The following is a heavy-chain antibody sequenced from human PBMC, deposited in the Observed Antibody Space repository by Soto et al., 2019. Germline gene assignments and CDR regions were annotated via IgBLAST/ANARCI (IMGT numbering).Heavy chain of an antibody. V-gene: IGHV3-48*02. Sequence: GGSLRLSCAASGFTFSSYSMNWVRQAPGKGLEWVSYISSSSTIYYADSVKGRFTISRDNAKNSLYLQMNSLRDEDTAVYYCARGNRGVIVVVGYFDYWGQGTLVTVSS. D-gene: IGHD2-21*01. CDR2: ISSSSTI. CDR3: ARGNRGVIVVVGYFDY. J-gene: IGHJ4*02. CDR1: GFTFSSYS.